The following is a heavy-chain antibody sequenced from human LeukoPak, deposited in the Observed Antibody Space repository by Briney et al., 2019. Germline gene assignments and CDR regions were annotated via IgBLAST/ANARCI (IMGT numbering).Heavy chain of an antibody. CDR1: GGTFSSYA. D-gene: IGHD6-19*01. V-gene: IGHV1-69*05. CDR2: IIPIFGTA. J-gene: IGHJ3*02. CDR3: ARARAGQDAFDI. Sequence: GAXXKVSCKASGGTFSSYAISWVRQAPGQGLEWMGGIIPIFGTANYAQKFQGRVTITTDEFTSTAYMELSSLRSEDTAVYYCARARAGQDAFDIWGQGTMVTVSS.